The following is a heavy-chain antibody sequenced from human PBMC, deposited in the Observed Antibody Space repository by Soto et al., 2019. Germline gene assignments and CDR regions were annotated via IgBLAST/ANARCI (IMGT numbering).Heavy chain of an antibody. V-gene: IGHV1-69*01. J-gene: IGHJ6*02. Sequence: QVQLVQSGAEVKKPGSSVKVSCKASGGTFSSYAISWVRQAPGQGLEWMGGIIPIFGTANYAQKFQGRVTITADESTSTAYMELSSLRSEDTAVYYCAREGDIVVVPAANNYYYYYGMDVWCQGTTVTVSS. CDR3: AREGDIVVVPAANNYYYYYGMDV. D-gene: IGHD2-2*01. CDR2: IIPIFGTA. CDR1: GGTFSSYA.